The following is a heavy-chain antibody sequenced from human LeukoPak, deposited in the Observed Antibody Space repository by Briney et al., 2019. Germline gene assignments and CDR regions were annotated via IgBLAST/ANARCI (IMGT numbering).Heavy chain of an antibody. V-gene: IGHV3-23*01. D-gene: IGHD2-21*02. Sequence: GSLRLSCAASGFTFSTYAMSWVRQAPGKGLEWVSGISGSGGSTYYADSVKGRFTISRDNSKNSLYLQMNSLRTEDTALYYCAKEGGGGDYYFDHWGQGTLVTVSS. CDR2: ISGSGGST. J-gene: IGHJ4*02. CDR3: AKEGGGGDYYFDH. CDR1: GFTFSTYA.